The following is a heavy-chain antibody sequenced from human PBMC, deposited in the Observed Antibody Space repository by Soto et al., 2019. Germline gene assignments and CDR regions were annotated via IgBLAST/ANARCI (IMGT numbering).Heavy chain of an antibody. J-gene: IGHJ4*02. CDR1: GYTFTSYG. CDR2: ISAYNGNT. V-gene: IGHV1-18*01. Sequence: GASVKVSCKASGYTFTSYGISWVRQAPGQGLEWMGWISAYNGNTNYAQKLQGRVTMTTDTSTSTAYMELRSLRSDDTAVYYCALVDCSGYYSSFDYWSQGTLVTVSS. D-gene: IGHD3-22*01. CDR3: ALVDCSGYYSSFDY.